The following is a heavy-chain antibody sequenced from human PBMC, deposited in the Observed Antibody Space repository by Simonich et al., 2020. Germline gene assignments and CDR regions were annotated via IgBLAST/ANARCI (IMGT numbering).Heavy chain of an antibody. Sequence: QVQLVESGGGVVQPGRSLRLSCAASGFTFSSYAKHWARQAPGKGLEWVAVISYDGSNKYYADSGKGRFTISRDNSKNTLYLQMNSLRAEDTAVYYCARELSKNGEAAAGYYFDYWGQGTLVTVSS. V-gene: IGHV3-30*07. CDR1: GFTFSSYA. J-gene: IGHJ4*02. CDR2: ISYDGSNK. CDR3: ARELSKNGEAAAGYYFDY. D-gene: IGHD6-13*01.